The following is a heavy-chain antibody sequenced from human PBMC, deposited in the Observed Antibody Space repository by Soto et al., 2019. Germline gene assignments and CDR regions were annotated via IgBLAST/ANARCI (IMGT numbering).Heavy chain of an antibody. CDR3: AAGGGGSRY. CDR1: EYTFISYA. J-gene: IGHJ4*02. CDR2: INPGNGDT. V-gene: IGHV1-3*05. D-gene: IGHD2-15*01. Sequence: QVQLVQSGAEEKKPGASVKVSCKASEYTFISYAMHWVRQAPGQSLEWMGWINPGNGDTKYSQTLQGRVTLTRDTFASTAYMELTSLRSDDTAVYYCAAGGGGSRYWGQGTLVTVSS.